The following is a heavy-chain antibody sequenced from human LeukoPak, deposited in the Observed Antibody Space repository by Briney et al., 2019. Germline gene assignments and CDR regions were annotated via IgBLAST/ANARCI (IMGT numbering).Heavy chain of an antibody. CDR3: ARAVTYYYDSSGYYRLFYFDY. J-gene: IGHJ4*02. V-gene: IGHV4-4*02. D-gene: IGHD3-22*01. CDR1: GVSVSSSKW. Sequence: SETLSLTCVVSGVSVSSSKWWSWVRQPPGKGLEWIGYIYYSGSTYYNPSLKSRVTISVDTSKNQFSLKLSSVTAADTAVYYCARAVTYYYDSSGYYRLFYFDYWGQGTLVTVSS. CDR2: IYYSGST.